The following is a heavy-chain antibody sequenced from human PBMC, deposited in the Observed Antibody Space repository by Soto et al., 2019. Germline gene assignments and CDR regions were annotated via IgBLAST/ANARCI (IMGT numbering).Heavy chain of an antibody. D-gene: IGHD3-22*01. CDR2: IIPIFGTA. CDR1: GGTFSSYA. CDR3: ARDGSNDSSGYYSPHFDY. J-gene: IGHJ4*02. V-gene: IGHV1-69*13. Sequence: SVKVSCKASGGTFSSYAISWVRQAPGQGLEWMGGIIPIFGTANYAQKFQGRVTITADESTSTAYMELSSLRSEDTAVYYCARDGSNDSSGYYSPHFDYWGQGTLVTASS.